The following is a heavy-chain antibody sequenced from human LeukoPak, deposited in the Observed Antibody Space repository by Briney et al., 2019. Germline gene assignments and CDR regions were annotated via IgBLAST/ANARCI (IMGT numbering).Heavy chain of an antibody. J-gene: IGHJ4*02. V-gene: IGHV4-34*01. Sequence: PSETLSLTCAVYGGSFSGYYWSWIRQPPGKGLEWIGEINHSGSTNYNPSLKSRVTISVDTSKKQFSLKLSSVTAADTAVYYCAAGGYYDSSGTDYWGQGTLVTVSS. CDR1: GGSFSGYY. D-gene: IGHD3-22*01. CDR3: AAGGYYDSSGTDY. CDR2: INHSGST.